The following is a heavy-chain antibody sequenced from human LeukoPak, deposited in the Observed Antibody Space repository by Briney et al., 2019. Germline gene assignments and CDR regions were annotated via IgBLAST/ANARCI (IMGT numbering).Heavy chain of an antibody. Sequence: SETLSLTCTVSGGSISSSSYYWGWIRQPPGKGLEWIGSIYYSGSTYYNPSLKSRVTISVDTSKNQFSLKLSSVTAADTAVYYCARQSAYYYDSSGYYYGDDYWGQGTLVTVSS. CDR1: GGSISSSSYY. V-gene: IGHV4-39*01. CDR3: ARQSAYYYDSSGYYYGDDY. D-gene: IGHD3-22*01. J-gene: IGHJ4*02. CDR2: IYYSGST.